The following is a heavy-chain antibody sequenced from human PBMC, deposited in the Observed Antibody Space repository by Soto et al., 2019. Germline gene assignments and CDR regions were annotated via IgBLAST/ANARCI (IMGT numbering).Heavy chain of an antibody. Sequence: EVQLVESGGGLVKPGGSLRLSCAASGFTFSSYSMNWVRQAPGKGLEWVSSISSSSSYIYYADSVKGRFTISRDNAKNSLYLQMNSLRAEDTALYYCARNKKPYGYSYVMDVWGQGPRSPSP. CDR1: GFTFSSYS. D-gene: IGHD2-21*01. J-gene: IGHJ6*02. CDR3: ARNKKPYGYSYVMDV. CDR2: ISSSSSYI. V-gene: IGHV3-21*01.